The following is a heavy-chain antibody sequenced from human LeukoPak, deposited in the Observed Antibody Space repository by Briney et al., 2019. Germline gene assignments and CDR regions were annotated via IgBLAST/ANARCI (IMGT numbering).Heavy chain of an antibody. V-gene: IGHV4-61*02. CDR3: ARASYLRFLEWLSDAFDI. Sequence: PSQTLSLTCTVSGGSISSGSYYWSWIRQPAGKGLEWIGRIYTSGSTNYNPSLKSRVTISVDTSKNQFSLKLSSVTAADTAVYYCARASYLRFLEWLSDAFDIWGQGTMVTVSP. J-gene: IGHJ3*02. CDR2: IYTSGST. CDR1: GGSISSGSYY. D-gene: IGHD3-3*01.